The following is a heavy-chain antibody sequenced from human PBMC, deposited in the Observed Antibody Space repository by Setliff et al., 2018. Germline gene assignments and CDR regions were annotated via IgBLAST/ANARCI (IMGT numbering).Heavy chain of an antibody. Sequence: GGSLRLSCAASGFTFSEYYMDWVRQAPGKGPEWIGRSRNKANGYTTEFAASVKGRFTISRDDPQNSLYLQMNSLKTEDTAVYYCTRATPDSRNYYYTADYWGQGTLVTVSS. CDR2: SRNKANGYTT. V-gene: IGHV3-72*01. CDR1: GFTFSEYY. J-gene: IGHJ4*02. CDR3: TRATPDSRNYYYTADY. D-gene: IGHD3-16*01.